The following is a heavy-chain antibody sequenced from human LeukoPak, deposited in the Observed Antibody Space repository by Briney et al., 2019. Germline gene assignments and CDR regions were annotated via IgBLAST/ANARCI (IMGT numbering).Heavy chain of an antibody. Sequence: GGSLRLSCAASGFTFSSDAMSWVRQAPGKGLEWVSAISGSGGGTYYADSVKGRCTISRDNSKNTLYLQMNSLRAEDTAVYYCAKDRERYCSGGSCYSFDYWGQGTLVTVSS. CDR2: ISGSGGGT. D-gene: IGHD2-15*01. CDR3: AKDRERYCSGGSCYSFDY. V-gene: IGHV3-23*01. J-gene: IGHJ4*02. CDR1: GFTFSSDA.